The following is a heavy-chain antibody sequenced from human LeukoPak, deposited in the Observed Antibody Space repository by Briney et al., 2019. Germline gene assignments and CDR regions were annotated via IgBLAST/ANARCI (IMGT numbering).Heavy chain of an antibody. CDR2: IYPGDSDT. D-gene: IGHD5-18*01. CDR3: ARHPGGYSYGSSFDY. CDR1: GGTFSSYA. Sequence: ASVKVSCKASGGTFSSYAISWVRQAPGQGLEWMGGIIYPGDSDTRYSPSFQGQVTISADKSISTAYLQWSSLKASDTAMYYCARHPGGYSYGSSFDYWGQGTLVTVSS. V-gene: IGHV5-51*01. J-gene: IGHJ4*02.